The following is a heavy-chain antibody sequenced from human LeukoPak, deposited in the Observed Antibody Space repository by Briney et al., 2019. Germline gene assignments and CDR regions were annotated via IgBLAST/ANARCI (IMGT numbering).Heavy chain of an antibody. CDR3: ARPSAGSGHDAFDI. Sequence: KPSETLSLTCSVSGGSISSYSWSWIRQPPGTGLEWIGYIHSSGSTDYNPSLKGRVTISVDTSHNQFSLKLTSVTAADTAVYYCARPSAGSGHDAFDIWGQGTMVTVSS. J-gene: IGHJ3*02. CDR2: IHSSGST. CDR1: GGSISSYS. V-gene: IGHV4-59*01. D-gene: IGHD3-10*01.